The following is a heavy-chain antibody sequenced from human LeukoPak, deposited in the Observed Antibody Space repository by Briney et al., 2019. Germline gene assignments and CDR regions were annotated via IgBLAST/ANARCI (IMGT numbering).Heavy chain of an antibody. J-gene: IGHJ4*02. CDR3: ARTGYCSGGSCYSGVYCFDY. Sequence: KPSETLSLTCAVYGGSFSGYYWSWIRQPPGKGLEWIGEINHSGSTNYNPSLKSRVTISVDTSKNQFSLKLSSVTAADTAVYYCARTGYCSGGSCYSGVYCFDYWGQGTLVTVSS. V-gene: IGHV4-34*01. CDR1: GGSFSGYY. D-gene: IGHD2-15*01. CDR2: INHSGST.